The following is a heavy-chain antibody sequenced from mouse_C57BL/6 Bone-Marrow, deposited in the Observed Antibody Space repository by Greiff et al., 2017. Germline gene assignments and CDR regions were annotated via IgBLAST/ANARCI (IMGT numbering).Heavy chain of an antibody. D-gene: IGHD1-1*01. CDR1: GFNIKDAY. CDR3: TSLGTTVVAPYWYFDV. J-gene: IGHJ1*03. V-gene: IGHV14-4*01. CDR2: IDPENGDT. Sequence: EVQLQQSGAELVRPGASVKLSCTASGFNIKDAYMHWVKQRPEQGLEWIGWIDPENGDTEYASKFQGKATITADTSSNTAYLQLSSLTSEDTAVYYCTSLGTTVVAPYWYFDVWGTGTTVTVSS.